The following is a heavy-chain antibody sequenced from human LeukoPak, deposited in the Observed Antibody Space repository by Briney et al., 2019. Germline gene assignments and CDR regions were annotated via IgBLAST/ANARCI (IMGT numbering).Heavy chain of an antibody. V-gene: IGHV4-59*08. CDR2: IYYSGST. CDR3: ARQPGSGWSPQYFQH. Sequence: SETLSLTCTVSGGSISSYYWSWIRQPPGKGLEWIGYIYYSGSTNYNPSLKSRVTISVDTSKNQFSLKLSSVTAADTAVYYCARQPGSGWSPQYFQHWGQGTLVTVSS. CDR1: GGSISSYY. D-gene: IGHD6-19*01. J-gene: IGHJ1*01.